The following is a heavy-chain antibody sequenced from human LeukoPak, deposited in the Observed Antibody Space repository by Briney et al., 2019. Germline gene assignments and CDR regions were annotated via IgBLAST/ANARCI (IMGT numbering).Heavy chain of an antibody. V-gene: IGHV1-24*01. CDR2: FDPEDGET. J-gene: IGHJ4*02. Sequence: ASVKVSCKVSGYTLTELSMHWVRQAPGKGLEWMGGFDPEDGETIYAQKFQGRVTMTRDTSTSTVYMELSSLRSEDTAVYYCARDRRLQNKDFDYWGQGTLVTVSS. D-gene: IGHD6-25*01. CDR1: GYTLTELS. CDR3: ARDRRLQNKDFDY.